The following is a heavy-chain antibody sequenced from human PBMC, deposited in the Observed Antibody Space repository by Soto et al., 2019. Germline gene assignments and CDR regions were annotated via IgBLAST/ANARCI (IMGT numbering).Heavy chain of an antibody. CDR2: IYYSGST. V-gene: IGHV4-59*01. J-gene: IGHJ5*02. Sequence: SETLSLTCTVSGGSISSYYWSWIRQPPGKGLEWIGYIYYSGSTNYNPSLKSRVTISVDTSKNQFSLKLSSVTAADTAVYYCARGHMVRGVINWFDPWGQGTLVTVSS. CDR1: GGSISSYY. D-gene: IGHD3-10*01. CDR3: ARGHMVRGVINWFDP.